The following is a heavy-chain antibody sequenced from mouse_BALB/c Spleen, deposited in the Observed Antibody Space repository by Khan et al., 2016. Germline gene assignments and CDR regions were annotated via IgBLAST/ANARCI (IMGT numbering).Heavy chain of an antibody. Sequence: EVQLQESGPSLVKLSQTLSLTCSVTGDSITSGYWNWIRKFPGNKLEYMGYISHSGSTYYNPSLKSRISITRDTSKNQYYLQLNSVTTADTATYYCARYDGSTYVRAMDYWGQGTSVTVSS. CDR3: ARYDGSTYVRAMDY. D-gene: IGHD1-1*01. J-gene: IGHJ4*01. CDR1: GDSITSGY. CDR2: ISHSGST. V-gene: IGHV3-8*02.